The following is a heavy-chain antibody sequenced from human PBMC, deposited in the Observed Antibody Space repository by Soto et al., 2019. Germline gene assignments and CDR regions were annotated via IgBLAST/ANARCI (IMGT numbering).Heavy chain of an antibody. Sequence: PSETLSLTCAVYGGSFSGYYWSWIRQPPGKGLEWIGEINHSGSTNYNPSLKSRVTISVDTSKNQFSLKLSSVTAADTAVYYCARGKRIAAAGAILGYWGQGTLVTVS. CDR3: ARGKRIAAAGAILGY. CDR2: INHSGST. CDR1: GGSFSGYY. J-gene: IGHJ4*02. D-gene: IGHD6-13*01. V-gene: IGHV4-34*01.